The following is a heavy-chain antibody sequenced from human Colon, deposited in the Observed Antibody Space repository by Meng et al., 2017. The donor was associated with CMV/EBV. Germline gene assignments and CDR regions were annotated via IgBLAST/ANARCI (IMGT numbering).Heavy chain of an antibody. CDR2: MYYTGKT. V-gene: IGHV4-59*11. CDR3: AREDYGVGSFDY. D-gene: IGHD4/OR15-4a*01. Sequence: GSLRLSCTVFGVSIRSHYYNWIRQPPGKEPEWIAYMYYTGKTNSNPSLNSRVSISMNTSKNQLSLKLDSVTAADTAVYFCAREDYGVGSFDYWGQGMLVTVSS. J-gene: IGHJ4*02. CDR1: GVSIRSHY.